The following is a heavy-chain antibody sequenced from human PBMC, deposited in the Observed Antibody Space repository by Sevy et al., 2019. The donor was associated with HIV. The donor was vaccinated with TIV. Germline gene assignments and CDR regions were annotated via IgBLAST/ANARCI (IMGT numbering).Heavy chain of an antibody. V-gene: IGHV3-21*01. Sequence: GGSLRLSCAASGFTFSSYSMNWVRQAPGKGLEWVSSISSSSSYIYYVDSVKGRFTISRDNAKNSLYLQMNSLRAEDTAVSYCARVSSSLDYWGQGTLVTVSS. D-gene: IGHD6-13*01. CDR3: ARVSSSLDY. CDR1: GFTFSSYS. CDR2: ISSSSSYI. J-gene: IGHJ4*02.